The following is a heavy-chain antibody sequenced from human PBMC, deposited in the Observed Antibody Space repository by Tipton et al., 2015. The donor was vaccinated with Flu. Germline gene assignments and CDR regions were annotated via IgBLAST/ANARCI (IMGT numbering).Heavy chain of an antibody. Sequence: TLSLTCAVYGGSFSSHYWSWIRQPPGKGLEWIGEINPSGSTNYNPSLKSRVTISGDTSKNQVSLKLSSVTAADTAVYYCAREWGDAFDIWGQGTMVTVSS. D-gene: IGHD2-8*01. CDR2: INPSGST. V-gene: IGHV4-34*01. CDR1: GGSFSSHY. CDR3: AREWGDAFDI. J-gene: IGHJ3*02.